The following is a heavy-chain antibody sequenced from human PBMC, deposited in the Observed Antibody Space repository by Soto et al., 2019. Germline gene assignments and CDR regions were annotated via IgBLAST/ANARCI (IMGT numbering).Heavy chain of an antibody. V-gene: IGHV6-1*01. CDR2: TYYRKSKWLY. J-gene: IGHJ4*02. CDR3: ARDPPGFPRAFDS. CDR1: SGSVSNKGAA. Sequence: SEALSSTGVMSSGSVSNKGAACNWIRPSPSRGLEWLGRTYYRKSKWLYDYAVSVRSRITINPDTSKNQFSLHLTSVTPEDTSVYFCARDPPGFPRAFDSSGQGPLVTVS.